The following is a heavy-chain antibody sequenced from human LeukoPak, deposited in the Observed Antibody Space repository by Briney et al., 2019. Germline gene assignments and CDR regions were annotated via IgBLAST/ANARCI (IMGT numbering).Heavy chain of an antibody. J-gene: IGHJ6*03. V-gene: IGHV1-18*01. CDR1: GYTFTSYG. D-gene: IGHD3-10*01. Sequence: AASVKVSCKASGYTFTSYGISWVRQAPGQGLEWMGWISAYNGNTNYAQKLQGRVTMTTDTSTSTAYMELRSLRSDDTAVYYCARVWVSSSGSYYNSFSHYYYYYMDVWGKGTTVTVSS. CDR2: ISAYNGNT. CDR3: ARVWVSSSGSYYNSFSHYYYYYMDV.